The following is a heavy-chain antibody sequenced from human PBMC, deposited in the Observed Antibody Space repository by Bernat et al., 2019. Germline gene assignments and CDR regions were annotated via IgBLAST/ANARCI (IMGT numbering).Heavy chain of an antibody. D-gene: IGHD3-10*01. CDR3: AREGAGFGEFDDAFDI. Sequence: QVQLQQWGAGLLKPSETLSLTCAVYVGSFSGYYWSWIRQPPGKGREWIGEINHSGSTNYNPSLKSRVTISVDTSKNHFSLKLISVTAADTAVYYCAREGAGFGEFDDAFDIWGQGTMVTVSS. CDR1: VGSFSGYY. CDR2: INHSGST. V-gene: IGHV4-34*01. J-gene: IGHJ3*02.